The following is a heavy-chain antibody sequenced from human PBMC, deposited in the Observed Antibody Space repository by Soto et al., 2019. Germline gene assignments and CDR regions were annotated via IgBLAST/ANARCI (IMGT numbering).Heavy chain of an antibody. CDR3: ASSNIAAAPYGMDV. J-gene: IGHJ6*02. CDR2: INAGNGNT. D-gene: IGHD6-13*01. CDR1: GYTFTRYA. V-gene: IGHV1-3*01. Sequence: APGKVSCKASGYTFTRYAMHWVRPAPGQGLEWMGWINAGNGNTKYSQKFQGRVTITRDTSASTAYMELSSLRSEDTAVYYCASSNIAAAPYGMDVWGQGTTVTVSS.